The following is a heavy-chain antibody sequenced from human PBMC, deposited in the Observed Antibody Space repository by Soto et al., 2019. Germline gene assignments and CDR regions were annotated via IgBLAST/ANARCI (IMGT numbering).Heavy chain of an antibody. CDR3: ARSNWYSEY. J-gene: IGHJ4*02. V-gene: IGHV4-59*11. D-gene: IGHD7-27*01. CDR2: IYYNGNT. CDR1: GGSISNHY. Sequence: QVQLQESGPGLVKPSETLSLTCTVSGGSISNHYWSWIRQPPGKGLEWIGYIYYNGNTNYNPSLKSRVTMSVATSKTQFSLKLSYVTAVDTAGYYCARSNWYSEYWGQGTLVNFSS.